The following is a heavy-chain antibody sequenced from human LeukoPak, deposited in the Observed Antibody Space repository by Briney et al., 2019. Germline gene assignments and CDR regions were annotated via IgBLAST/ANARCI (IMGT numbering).Heavy chain of an antibody. Sequence: GASVKVSCKASGYTFTSYGISWVRQAPGQGLEWMGWISAYNGNTNYAQKLQGRVTMNTDTSTSTAYMELRSLRSDDTAVYYCARTVPPYDILTGYYIGYFDYWGQGTLVTVSS. D-gene: IGHD3-9*01. CDR3: ARTVPPYDILTGYYIGYFDY. CDR1: GYTFTSYG. J-gene: IGHJ4*02. V-gene: IGHV1-18*01. CDR2: ISAYNGNT.